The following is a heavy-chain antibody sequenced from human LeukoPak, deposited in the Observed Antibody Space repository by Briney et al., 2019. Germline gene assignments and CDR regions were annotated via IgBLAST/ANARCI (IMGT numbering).Heavy chain of an antibody. CDR1: GFTFSIYT. Sequence: TGGSLRLSCAASGFTFSIYTMHWVRQAPGKGLEWVAVISYDGSNKYYVDSVKGRFTISRDNSKNTLYLQMNSLRAEDTAVYYCAKDPGFGYYFDYWGQGTQVTVSS. CDR3: AKDPGFGYYFDY. V-gene: IGHV3-30*04. D-gene: IGHD3-10*01. J-gene: IGHJ4*02. CDR2: ISYDGSNK.